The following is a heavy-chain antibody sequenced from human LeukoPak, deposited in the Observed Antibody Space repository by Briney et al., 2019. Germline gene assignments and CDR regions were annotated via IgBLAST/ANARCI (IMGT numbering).Heavy chain of an antibody. J-gene: IGHJ4*02. D-gene: IGHD2-2*01. CDR1: GYTFTSYY. CDR2: INPSGGST. V-gene: IGHV1-46*01. CDR3: ARDCSSTRCQGPVFDN. Sequence: ASVKVSCKASGYTFTSYYMHWVRQAPGQGLEWMGIINPSGGSTSYAQKFQGRVAMTRDTSTSTVYMELSSLRSEDTAIYYCARDCSSTRCQGPVFDNWGQGTLVTVSS.